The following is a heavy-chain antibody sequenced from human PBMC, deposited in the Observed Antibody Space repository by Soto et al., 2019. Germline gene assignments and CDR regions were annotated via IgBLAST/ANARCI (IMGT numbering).Heavy chain of an antibody. V-gene: IGHV4-31*03. CDR3: ARMALMTTVTTEFDY. CDR2: IYYSGST. Sequence: QVQLQESGPGLVKSSQTLSLTCTVSGGSISSGGYYWSWIRQHPGKGLEWIGYIYYSGSTYYNPSLKSRVTISVDTSKNQFSLKLSSVTAADTAVYYCARMALMTTVTTEFDYWGQGTLVTVSS. J-gene: IGHJ4*02. D-gene: IGHD4-17*01. CDR1: GGSISSGGYY.